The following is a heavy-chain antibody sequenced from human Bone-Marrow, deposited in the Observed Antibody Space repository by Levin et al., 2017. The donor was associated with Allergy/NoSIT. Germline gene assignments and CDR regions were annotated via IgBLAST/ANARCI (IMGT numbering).Heavy chain of an antibody. CDR2: INTNTGNP. D-gene: IGHD1-26*01. Sequence: GESLKISCKASGYSLKSYAMNWVRQAPGQGLEWMGWINTNTGNPTYAQGFTGRFVFSLDTSVDTAYLQISSLKADDTAVYYCARGDIPLHPSVPATKWGYYFYGMDVWGQGTTVTVSS. CDR1: GYSLKSYA. V-gene: IGHV7-4-1*02. CDR3: ARGDIPLHPSVPATKWGYYFYGMDV. J-gene: IGHJ6*02.